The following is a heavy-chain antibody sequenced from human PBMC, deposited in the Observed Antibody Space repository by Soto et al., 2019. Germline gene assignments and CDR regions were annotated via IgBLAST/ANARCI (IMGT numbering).Heavy chain of an antibody. V-gene: IGHV3-30-3*01. CDR2: ISYDGSNK. Sequence: GGSLRLSCAASGFTFSSYAMHWVRQAPGKGLEWVAVISYDGSNKYYADSVKGRFTISRDNSKNTLYLQMNSLRAEDTAVYYCARVRICTSCYGTPVSEFFDYWGQGTLVTVSS. CDR1: GFTFSSYA. J-gene: IGHJ4*02. D-gene: IGHD2-2*01. CDR3: ARVRICTSCYGTPVSEFFDY.